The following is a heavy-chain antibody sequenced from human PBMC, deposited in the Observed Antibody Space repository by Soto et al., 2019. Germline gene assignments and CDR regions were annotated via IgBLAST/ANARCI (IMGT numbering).Heavy chain of an antibody. J-gene: IGHJ4*02. V-gene: IGHV4-61*01. CDR1: GGSVSNKTYY. D-gene: IGHD4-17*01. Sequence: SETLSLTCSVSGGSVSNKTYYWSGIRHPPGKRLEWIGYVYYSGTTNYNPSLKSRVTISVDLSKNQFSLRLSSVTTADTALYYCARTTAVPNTLRSRYFFDYWGQGTLVTVSS. CDR2: VYYSGTT. CDR3: ARTTAVPNTLRSRYFFDY.